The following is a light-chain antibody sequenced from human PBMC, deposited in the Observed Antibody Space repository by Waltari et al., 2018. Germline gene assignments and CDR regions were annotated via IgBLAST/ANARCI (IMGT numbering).Light chain of an antibody. V-gene: IGLV2-11*01. Sequence: QSALTQPRSVSGSPGQSVTISCTGTSSDVGYYNYVPWYQQHPGKAPKVIIYDVYKRPSGVPDRFSGSKSGNTASLTISGLQAEDGADYYCCSYADTSTYVFGTGTQVLVL. CDR2: DVY. CDR3: CSYADTSTYV. J-gene: IGLJ1*01. CDR1: SSDVGYYNY.